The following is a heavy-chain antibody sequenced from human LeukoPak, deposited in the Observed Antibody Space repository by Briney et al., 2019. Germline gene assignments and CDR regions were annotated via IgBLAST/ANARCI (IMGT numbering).Heavy chain of an antibody. J-gene: IGHJ4*02. V-gene: IGHV5-51*01. CDR2: IYSGDCDT. CDR3: ARLRGPYCSDNSCYCDY. D-gene: IGHD2-15*01. CDR1: GYIFTSYW. Sequence: GEALEISCKDSGYIFTSYWIGWVRQVPGKGLEWMGIIYSGDCDTRYSPSCQGQVTISADKSISTAYLQWSSLKASDTAMYYCARLRGPYCSDNSCYCDYWGQGTLVTVSS.